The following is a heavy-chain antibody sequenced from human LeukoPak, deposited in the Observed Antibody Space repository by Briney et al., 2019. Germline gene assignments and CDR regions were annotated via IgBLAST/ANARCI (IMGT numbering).Heavy chain of an antibody. CDR1: GYTFTGYY. CDR2: INPNSGGT. V-gene: IGHV1-2*02. Sequence: ASVKVSCKASGYTFTGYYMHWVRQAPGQGLEWMGWINPNSGGTNYAQKFQGRVTMTRDTSISTAYMELSSLRAEDTAVYYCAKGGPEWGAYSGGAFDIWGQGTMVTVSS. J-gene: IGHJ3*02. CDR3: AKGGPEWGAYSGGAFDI. D-gene: IGHD1-26*01.